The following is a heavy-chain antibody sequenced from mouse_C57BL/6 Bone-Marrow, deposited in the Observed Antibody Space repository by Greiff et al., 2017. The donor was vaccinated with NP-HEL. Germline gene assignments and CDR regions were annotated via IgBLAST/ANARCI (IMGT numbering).Heavy chain of an antibody. J-gene: IGHJ3*01. D-gene: IGHD2-1*01. CDR3: TRRGWYPRFAY. Sequence: QVQLQQPGAELVRPGASVTLSCKASGYTFTDYEMHWVKQTPVHGLEWIGAIDPETGGTAYNQKFKGKAILTADKSSSTAYMELRSLTSEDSAVYYCTRRGWYPRFAYWGQGTLVTVSA. CDR1: GYTFTDYE. V-gene: IGHV1-15*01. CDR2: IDPETGGT.